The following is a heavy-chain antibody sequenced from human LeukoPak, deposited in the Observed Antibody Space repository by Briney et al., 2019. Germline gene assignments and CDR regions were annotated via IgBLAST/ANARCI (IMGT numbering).Heavy chain of an antibody. CDR2: ISAYNGNT. Sequence: ASVKVSCKVSGYTLTELSMHWVRQAPGKGLEWMGWISAYNGNTNYAQKLQGRVTMTTDTSTSTAYMELRSLRSDDTAVYYCARHIVVVPAAIGFYYMDVWGKGTTVTVSS. CDR3: ARHIVVVPAAIGFYYMDV. J-gene: IGHJ6*03. V-gene: IGHV1-18*01. CDR1: GYTLTELS. D-gene: IGHD2-2*01.